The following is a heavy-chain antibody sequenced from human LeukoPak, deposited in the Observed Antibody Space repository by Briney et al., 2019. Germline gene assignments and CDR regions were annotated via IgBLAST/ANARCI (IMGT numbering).Heavy chain of an antibody. V-gene: IGHV4-34*01. J-gene: IGHJ4*02. Sequence: SETLSLTCAVYGGSFSGYYWSWIRQPPGKGLEWIGEINHSGSTNYNPSLKSRVTISVDTSKNQFSLKLSSVTAADTAVYYCARGRAVTSRGQGTLVTVSS. CDR1: GGSFSGYY. CDR2: INHSGST. CDR3: ARGRAVTS. D-gene: IGHD4-17*01.